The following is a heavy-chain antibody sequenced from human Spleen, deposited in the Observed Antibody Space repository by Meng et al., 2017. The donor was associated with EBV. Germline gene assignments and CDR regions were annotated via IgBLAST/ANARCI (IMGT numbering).Heavy chain of an antibody. CDR3: AKELEVFFVSAPN. CDR1: GFTFSDYA. D-gene: IGHD3-3*01. Sequence: DVQFLESGGGLVLPGDSLRLSCAASGFTFSDYAMAWVRQAPGKGLEWVSGIRASGGSTYYAESVRGRFTISRDNSKNTLFLQMNNLRAEDTAMYYCAKELEVFFVSAPNWGQGTLVTVSS. CDR2: IRASGGST. V-gene: IGHV3-23*01. J-gene: IGHJ4*02.